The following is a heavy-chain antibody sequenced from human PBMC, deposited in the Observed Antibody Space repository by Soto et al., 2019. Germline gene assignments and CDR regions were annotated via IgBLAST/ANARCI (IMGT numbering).Heavy chain of an antibody. Sequence: QVQLVQSGAEVKGPGDSVRVSCEASGYTFTAYYIHWVRQVPGQGLEWMGWINPKFGDTTYAQDFQGRVTMTRDMSISTVYMELSRLTSDDTAIYYCARNMDYYYGPGSGNGHGVWGQGTTVTVFS. CDR3: ARNMDYYYGPGSGNGHGV. J-gene: IGHJ6*02. CDR1: GYTFTAYY. CDR2: INPKFGDT. D-gene: IGHD3-10*01. V-gene: IGHV1-2*02.